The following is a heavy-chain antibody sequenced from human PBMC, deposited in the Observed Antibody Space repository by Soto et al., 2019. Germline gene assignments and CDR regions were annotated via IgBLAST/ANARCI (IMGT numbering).Heavy chain of an antibody. Sequence: SETLSLTCTVSGGSISSSSYYWGWIRQPPGKGLEWIGSIYYSGSTYYNPSLKSRVTISVDTSKNQFSLKLSSVTAADTAVYYCAIYDFWSGLGYYYYGMDVWGQGTTVTVSS. D-gene: IGHD3-3*01. CDR1: GGSISSSSYY. V-gene: IGHV4-39*01. J-gene: IGHJ6*02. CDR2: IYYSGST. CDR3: AIYDFWSGLGYYYYGMDV.